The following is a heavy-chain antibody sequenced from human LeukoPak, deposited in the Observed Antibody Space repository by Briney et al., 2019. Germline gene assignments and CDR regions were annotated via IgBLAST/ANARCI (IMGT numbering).Heavy chain of an antibody. D-gene: IGHD3-10*01. V-gene: IGHV4-4*07. Sequence: SETLSLTCTVSGGSMSSYYWSWIRQPAGKGLEWIGRIYTSGRTNYNPSLKSRVTMSVDTSKNQFSLKLSSVTAADTAVYSSARDRRITTVRGVINVPDYWGQGTLVTVSS. CDR2: IYTSGRT. J-gene: IGHJ4*02. CDR3: ARDRRITTVRGVINVPDY. CDR1: GGSMSSYY.